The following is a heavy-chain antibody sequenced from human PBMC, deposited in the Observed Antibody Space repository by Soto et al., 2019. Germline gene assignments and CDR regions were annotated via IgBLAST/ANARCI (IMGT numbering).Heavy chain of an antibody. CDR2: VSATSGGT. CDR1: GFTFSKYA. D-gene: IGHD6-19*01. J-gene: IGHJ4*02. CDR3: ARVSSLLAVTGTFAFQN. Sequence: EVHLLESGGALIQPGGSLRLSCAASGFTFSKYAMSWVRQAPGRGLEWVSTVSATSGGTHYADSVQGRFTVSRDNSKDTLSLEMNSLRADDTAVYYCARVSSLLAVTGTFAFQNWGQGTLVTVSA. V-gene: IGHV3-23*01.